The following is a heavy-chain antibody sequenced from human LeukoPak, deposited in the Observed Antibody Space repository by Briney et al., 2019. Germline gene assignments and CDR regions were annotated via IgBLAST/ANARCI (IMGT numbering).Heavy chain of an antibody. D-gene: IGHD1-26*01. J-gene: IGHJ4*02. CDR1: GFTFGDYT. CDR2: IRSKTYGGTT. V-gene: IGHV3-49*04. Sequence: PGRSLRLSCTGSGFTFGDYTMSWVRQAPGKGLEWVGFIRSKTYGGTTEYAASGKGRFTTSRDDSKSIAYLQMNSLKTEDTAVYYCSRCATNSCTFDYWGQGALVTVSS. CDR3: SRCATNSCTFDY.